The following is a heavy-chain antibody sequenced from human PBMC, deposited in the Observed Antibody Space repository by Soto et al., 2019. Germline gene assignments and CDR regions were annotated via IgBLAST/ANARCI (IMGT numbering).Heavy chain of an antibody. CDR3: ARRGSSSYFDY. D-gene: IGHD6-13*01. CDR1: GFTFSSYA. CDR2: ISGSGGST. J-gene: IGHJ4*02. V-gene: IGHV3-23*01. Sequence: EVQLLESGGGLVQPGGSLRLSCAASGFTFSSYAMRWVRRAPGKGLEWVSAISGSGGSTYNADSVKGRFTISRDNSKNTLYLQMNSLRAEDTAVYYCARRGSSSYFDYWGQGTLVTVSS.